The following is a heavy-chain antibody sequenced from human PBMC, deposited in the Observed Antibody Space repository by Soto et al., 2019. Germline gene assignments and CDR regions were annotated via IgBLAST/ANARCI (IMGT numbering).Heavy chain of an antibody. CDR2: IIPIFGTA. J-gene: IGHJ6*02. CDR3: ARGPLYCSGGNCHYYYYGMDV. Sequence: QVQLVQSGAEVKKPGSSVKVSCKASGGTFSSYAISWVRQAPGQGLEWMGGIIPIFGTANYAQKFQGRVTITTDETTSTDYRELSSLRSEDTAVYYCARGPLYCSGGNCHYYYYGMDVWGQGTTVTVSS. CDR1: GGTFSSYA. D-gene: IGHD2-15*01. V-gene: IGHV1-69*01.